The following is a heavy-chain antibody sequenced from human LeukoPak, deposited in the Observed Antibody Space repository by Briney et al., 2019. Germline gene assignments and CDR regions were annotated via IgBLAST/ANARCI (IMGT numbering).Heavy chain of an antibody. D-gene: IGHD6-13*01. J-gene: IGHJ4*02. Sequence: PGGSLRLSCAASGFTFSSYAIGWVRQAPGTGLEWVSGISGSGGSTYYADSVKGRFTISRDNSKDTLYVQMNSLRAEDSAVYYCAKTPYSSSWSRFDYWGQGIMVIVSS. CDR2: ISGSGGST. CDR3: AKTPYSSSWSRFDY. V-gene: IGHV3-23*01. CDR1: GFTFSSYA.